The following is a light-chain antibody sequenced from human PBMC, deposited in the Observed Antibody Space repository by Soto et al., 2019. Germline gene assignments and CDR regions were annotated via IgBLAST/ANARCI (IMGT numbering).Light chain of an antibody. CDR2: DVS. CDR3: SAYTSYNTIYVV. Sequence: QSALTQPASVSGSPGQSITISCTGTSSDIGGYKYVSWYQQYPGKAPKLMIYDVSNRPSGVSDRFSAATSGNTASLTISWLQAEDEADDYCSAYTSYNTIYVVFGGGTTLTVL. CDR1: SSDIGGYKY. V-gene: IGLV2-14*03. J-gene: IGLJ2*01.